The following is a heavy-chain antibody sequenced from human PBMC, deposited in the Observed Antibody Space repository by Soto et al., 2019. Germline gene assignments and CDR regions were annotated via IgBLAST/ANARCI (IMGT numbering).Heavy chain of an antibody. D-gene: IGHD3-10*01. J-gene: IGHJ5*02. V-gene: IGHV4-39*01. CDR2: IYYSGTA. Sequence: SETLSLTCTVSGDSISSSSYFWGWIRQPPGKGLEWIGYIYYSGTAYYNPSLKSRVTISVDTSKNQFSLKLSSVTAADTAVYYCARSFGSGSYNPWGQGSLVTVSS. CDR3: ARSFGSGSYNP. CDR1: GDSISSSSYF.